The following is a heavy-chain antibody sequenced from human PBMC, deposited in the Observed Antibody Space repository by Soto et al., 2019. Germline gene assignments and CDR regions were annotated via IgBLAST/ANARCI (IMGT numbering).Heavy chain of an antibody. D-gene: IGHD3-22*01. J-gene: IGHJ4*02. V-gene: IGHV4-59*01. Sequence: SETLSLTCTVSGGSISSYYWSWIRQPPGKGLEWIGYIYYSGSTNYNPSLKSRVTISVDTSKNQFSLKLSSVTAADTAVYYYARQDAHSSGYYDYWGQGTLVTVSS. CDR3: ARQDAHSSGYYDY. CDR1: GGSISSYY. CDR2: IYYSGST.